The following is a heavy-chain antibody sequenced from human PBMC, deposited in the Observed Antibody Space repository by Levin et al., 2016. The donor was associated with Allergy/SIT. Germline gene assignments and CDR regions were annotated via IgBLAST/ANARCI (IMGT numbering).Heavy chain of an antibody. D-gene: IGHD5-18*01. J-gene: IGHJ4*02. CDR2: IYYSGST. V-gene: IGHV4-59*08. CDR1: GGSISSYY. Sequence: SETLSLTCTVSGGSISSYYWSWIRQPPGKGLEWIGYIYYSGSTNYNPSLKSRVTISVDTSKNQFSLKLSSVTAADTAVYYCARLSSGYSYGWRFDYWGQGTLVTVSS. CDR3: ARLSSGYSYGWRFDY.